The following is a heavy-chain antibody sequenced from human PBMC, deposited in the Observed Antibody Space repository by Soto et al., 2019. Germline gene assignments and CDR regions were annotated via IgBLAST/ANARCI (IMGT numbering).Heavy chain of an antibody. Sequence: QLQLQESGPGLVKPSETLSLTCTVSGGSISSSSYYWGWIRQPPGKGLEWIGSIYYSGSTYYNPSLKSRLTISVDTSKNQFSLKLSSVTAADTAVYYCARHVNPWAQGAFDIWGQGTMVTVSS. CDR3: ARHVNPWAQGAFDI. V-gene: IGHV4-39*01. CDR2: IYYSGST. D-gene: IGHD7-27*01. J-gene: IGHJ3*02. CDR1: GGSISSSSYY.